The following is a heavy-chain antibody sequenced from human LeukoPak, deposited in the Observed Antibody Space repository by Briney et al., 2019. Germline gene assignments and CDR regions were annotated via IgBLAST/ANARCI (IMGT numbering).Heavy chain of an antibody. J-gene: IGHJ3*02. Sequence: SQTLSLTCTVSGDSISSGDYYWRGIRQPAGKGLEWIVRISSSGSTNYNPSLKSRITISVDTSKNQFSLKLSSVTAADTAVYFCARGPYSYDSSGAFDIWGQGTMVTVSS. V-gene: IGHV4-61*02. CDR3: ARGPYSYDSSGAFDI. CDR2: ISSSGST. D-gene: IGHD3-22*01. CDR1: GDSISSGDYY.